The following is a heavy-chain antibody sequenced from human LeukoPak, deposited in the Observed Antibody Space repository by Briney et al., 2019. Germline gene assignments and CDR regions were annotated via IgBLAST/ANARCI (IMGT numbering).Heavy chain of an antibody. CDR3: ARDHYDFWSGYLTPTYYYYMDV. J-gene: IGHJ6*03. D-gene: IGHD3-3*01. CDR2: ISGSSCYI. V-gene: IGHV3-21*01. Sequence: PGVSLRLSCAASGFTFSNYCMNLVRQAPGNGLEGVSSISGSSCYIYYADAVKGRFTISRDNAKNSLYLQMNSLRAEDTAVYYCARDHYDFWSGYLTPTYYYYMDVWGKGTTVTVSS. CDR1: GFTFSNYC.